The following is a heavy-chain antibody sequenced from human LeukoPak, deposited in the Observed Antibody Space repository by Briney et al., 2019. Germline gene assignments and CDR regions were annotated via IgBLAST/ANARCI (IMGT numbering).Heavy chain of an antibody. CDR1: GGSFSSYY. J-gene: IGHJ2*01. V-gene: IGHV4-59*01. CDR3: ARLYYYDSSGYYYGPRIWYFDL. D-gene: IGHD3-22*01. CDR2: IYYSGST. Sequence: SETLSLTCAVYGGSFSSYYWSWIRQPPGKGLEWIGYIYYSGSTNYNPSLKSRVTISVDTSKNQFSLKLSSVTAADTAVYYCARLYYYDSSGYYYGPRIWYFDLWGRGTLVTVSS.